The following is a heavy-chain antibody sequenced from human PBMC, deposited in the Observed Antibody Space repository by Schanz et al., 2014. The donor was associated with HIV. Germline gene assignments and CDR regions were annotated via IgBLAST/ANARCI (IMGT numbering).Heavy chain of an antibody. CDR1: GYTFIGYY. J-gene: IGHJ3*02. CDR2: MNPNSGVT. CDR3: ARDRGSISWMGRAFDI. Sequence: QVQLVQSGAEVKKPGASVKVSCKASGYTFIGYYIHWVRQAPGQGLEWMGWMNPNSGVTEDAQKFQGRVTMTRDTSISTAYMEVSRLRSDDTAVYYCARDRGSISWMGRAFDIWGQGTMVTVSS. V-gene: IGHV1-2*02. D-gene: IGHD2-2*01.